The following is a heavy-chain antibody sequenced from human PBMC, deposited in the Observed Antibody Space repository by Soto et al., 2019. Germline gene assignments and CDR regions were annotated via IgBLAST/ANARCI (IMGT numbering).Heavy chain of an antibody. CDR1: GYSFSNYW. D-gene: IGHD1-26*01. CDR2: LFPGDSDT. CDR3: ARLPNLYSPYFDF. J-gene: IGHJ4*02. V-gene: IGHV5-51*01. Sequence: EVQLVQSGIEVKKPGESLRISCQTSGYSFSNYWIGWVRQMPGKGLEWMGILFPGDSDTKYSPSFQGHVTISVDNSITTTYLLFTSLKASDTAIYFCARLPNLYSPYFDFWGQGTLVTVSS.